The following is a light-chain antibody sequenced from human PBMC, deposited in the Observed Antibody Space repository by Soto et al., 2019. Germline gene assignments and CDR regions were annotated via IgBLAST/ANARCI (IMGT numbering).Light chain of an antibody. V-gene: IGKV3D-15*01. J-gene: IGKJ2*01. CDR1: QRISNK. CDR3: RQYNNWPPAYT. CDR2: DSN. Sequence: EIVLTQSPATLSVSPGERATLSCRASQRISNKLAWYQQKPGQAPRLLIYDSNTRATGIPARFSGSGSGTDFTLTISSLQSEDFVVYYCRQYNNWPPAYTFGQGTKLDFK.